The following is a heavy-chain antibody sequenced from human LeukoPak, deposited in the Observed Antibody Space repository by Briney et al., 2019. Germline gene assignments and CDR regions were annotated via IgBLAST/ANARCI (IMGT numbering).Heavy chain of an antibody. CDR1: GFTFSSYS. J-gene: IGHJ1*01. CDR2: ISSSSSYI. D-gene: IGHD6-6*01. Sequence: GGSLRLSCAASGFTFSSYSMNWVRQAPGKGLECVSSISSSSSYIYYADSVKGRFTISRDNAKNSLYLQMNSLRAEDTAVYYCARGIAARPKEYFQHWGQGTLVTVSS. V-gene: IGHV3-21*01. CDR3: ARGIAARPKEYFQH.